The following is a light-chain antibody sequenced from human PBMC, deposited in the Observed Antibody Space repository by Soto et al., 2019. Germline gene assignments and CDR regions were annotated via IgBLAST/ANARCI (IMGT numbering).Light chain of an antibody. J-gene: IGKJ1*01. Sequence: DIQMTQSPSSLSSSVGYRFTITCRASQSISSYLNWYQQKPGKAPKLLIYAASSLQSGVPSRFSGSGSGTDFTLTISSLQPEDFATYYCQQSYSTPQTFGQGTKVDIK. CDR2: AAS. CDR1: QSISSY. V-gene: IGKV1-39*01. CDR3: QQSYSTPQT.